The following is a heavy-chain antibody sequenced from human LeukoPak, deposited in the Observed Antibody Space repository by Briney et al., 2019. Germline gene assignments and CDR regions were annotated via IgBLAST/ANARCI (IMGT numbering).Heavy chain of an antibody. D-gene: IGHD3-22*01. J-gene: IGHJ5*02. CDR1: GGSISSYY. CDR2: IYHSGST. Sequence: PSETLSLTCTVSGGSISSYYWSWIRQPPGKGLEWIGYIYHSGSTYYNPSLKSRVTISVDTSKNQFSLKLSSVTAADTAVYYCALMIVVVGFLDPWGQGTLVTVSS. CDR3: ALMIVVVGFLDP. V-gene: IGHV4-59*04.